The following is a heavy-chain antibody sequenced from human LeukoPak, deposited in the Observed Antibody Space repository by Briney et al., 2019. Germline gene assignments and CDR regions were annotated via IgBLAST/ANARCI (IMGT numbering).Heavy chain of an antibody. D-gene: IGHD2-2*01. V-gene: IGHV3-7*01. J-gene: IGHJ4*02. CDR2: INQGGSEK. CDR1: GFTFSNYW. Sequence: GGSLRLSCAASGFTFSNYWMSWVRQAPGKGLEWVANINQGGSEKYYVDSVKGRFTISRDNDKNSLYLQMNSLRAEETAMYYCARDAVANDYWGQGTLVTVSS. CDR3: ARDAVANDY.